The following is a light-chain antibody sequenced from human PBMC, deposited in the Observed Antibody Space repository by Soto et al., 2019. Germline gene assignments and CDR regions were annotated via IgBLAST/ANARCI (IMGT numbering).Light chain of an antibody. CDR2: DAS. J-gene: IGKJ1*01. Sequence: EIVLTQSPGTLSFSPGERATLSCRASQSVSSSSLAWYQQKRGQAPRLLIHDASSRATGIPDRFSGSGSGTDFTLTISRLEPEDLAVYYCQQYDNSVWTFGQGTKVDNK. CDR3: QQYDNSVWT. V-gene: IGKV3-20*01. CDR1: QSVSSSS.